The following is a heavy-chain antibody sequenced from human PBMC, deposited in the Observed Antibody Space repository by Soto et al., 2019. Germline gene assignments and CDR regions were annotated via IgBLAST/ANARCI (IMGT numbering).Heavy chain of an antibody. CDR1: GFTFSIYA. D-gene: IGHD4-17*01. Sequence: EVQLSESGGGLVQPGGSLRLSCAASGFTFSIYAMNWVRQAPGKGLEWVSVISGSGGSTYYADSVKGRFTISRDNSKNTLYLQMNSLRAEDTAVYYCARRTVGWYFDLWGRGPLVTVSS. CDR3: ARRTVGWYFDL. CDR2: ISGSGGST. V-gene: IGHV3-23*01. J-gene: IGHJ2*01.